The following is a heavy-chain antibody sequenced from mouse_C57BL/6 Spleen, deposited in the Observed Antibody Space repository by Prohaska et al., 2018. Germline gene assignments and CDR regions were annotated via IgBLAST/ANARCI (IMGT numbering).Heavy chain of an antibody. CDR2: INSDGSAI. V-gene: IGHV11-2*01. J-gene: IGHJ1*03. Sequence: EVQLLETGGGLVQPGGSRGLSCEGSGFTFSGFWMSWVRQTPGKTLEWIGDINSDGSAINYAPSIKDRFTIFRDNDNSTLYLQMSNVRSEDTATYFCMRYGNHWYFDVWGTGTTVTVSS. CDR3: MRYGNHWYFDV. D-gene: IGHD2-1*01. CDR1: GFTFSGFW.